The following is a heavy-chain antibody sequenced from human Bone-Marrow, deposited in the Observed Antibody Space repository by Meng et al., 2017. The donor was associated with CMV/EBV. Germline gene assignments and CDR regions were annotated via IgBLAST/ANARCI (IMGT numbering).Heavy chain of an antibody. CDR1: GGSISSTTDY. J-gene: IGHJ3*02. Sequence: SETLSLTCTVSGGSISSTTDYWGWIRQPPGTGLEWIGTIYYSGSPYYRPSLESRVTISVDTSKNHFSLKLNSVTAADTALYFCAKARGIRSSFDIWGQGTRVT. V-gene: IGHV4-39*07. CDR3: AKARGIRSSFDI. D-gene: IGHD1-26*01. CDR2: IYYSGSP.